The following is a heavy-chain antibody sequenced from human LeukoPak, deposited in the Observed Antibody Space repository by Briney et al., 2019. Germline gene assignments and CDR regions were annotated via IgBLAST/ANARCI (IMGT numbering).Heavy chain of an antibody. D-gene: IGHD1-26*01. V-gene: IGHV4-39*01. CDR3: TRMREGIVGAHGAFDI. CDR1: GGSISSGTYY. CDR2: IYYSGST. J-gene: IGHJ3*02. Sequence: SETLSLTCTVSGGSISSGTYYWGWIRQPPGKGLECIGTIYYSGSTSYNPSLKSRVTISVDTSKNQFSLKLTSVTAADTAVFYCTRMREGIVGAHGAFDIWGQGTMVTVSS.